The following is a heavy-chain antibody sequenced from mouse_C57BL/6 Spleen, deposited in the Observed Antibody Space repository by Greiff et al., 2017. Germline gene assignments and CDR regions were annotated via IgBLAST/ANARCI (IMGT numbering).Heavy chain of an antibody. V-gene: IGHV1-39*01. CDR2: INPNSGTT. CDR3: ARGTYYSNYYAMDY. Sequence: EVQLQQSGPELVKPGASVKISCKASGYTFTDYNMNWVKQSNGKSLEWIGVINPNSGTTSYNQKFKGKATFTVNQSSSTAYIQRNSLTSEDSAVYYCARGTYYSNYYAMDYWGQGTSVTVSA. CDR1: GYTFTDYN. J-gene: IGHJ4*01. D-gene: IGHD2-5*01.